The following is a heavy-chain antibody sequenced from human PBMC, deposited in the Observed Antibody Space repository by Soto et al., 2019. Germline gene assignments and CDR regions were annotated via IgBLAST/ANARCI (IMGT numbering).Heavy chain of an antibody. CDR1: GGSISSSSYY. Sequence: SETLSLTCTVSGGSISSSSYYWGWIRQPPGKGLEWIGSIYYSGSTYYNPSLKSRVTISVDTSKNQFSLKLSSVTAADTAVYYCARHIAAAGKSLYYYYGMDVWGQGTTVTVSS. CDR2: IYYSGST. D-gene: IGHD6-13*01. CDR3: ARHIAAAGKSLYYYYGMDV. J-gene: IGHJ6*02. V-gene: IGHV4-39*01.